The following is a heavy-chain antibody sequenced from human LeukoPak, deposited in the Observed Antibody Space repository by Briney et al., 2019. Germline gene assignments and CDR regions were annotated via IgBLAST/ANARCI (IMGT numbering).Heavy chain of an antibody. CDR1: GFTFSNAW. V-gene: IGHV3-15*01. CDR2: ITSKTDGGTT. J-gene: IGHJ4*02. Sequence: PGGSLRLSCAASGFTFSNAWLNWVRQAPGKGLEWVGHITSKTDGGTTDYAAPVKGRFTISRDDSKNTLFLQMNSLKTEDTAVYYCTLPWGSGSYYDYWGQGTLVTVSS. CDR3: TLPWGSGSYYDY. D-gene: IGHD3-10*01.